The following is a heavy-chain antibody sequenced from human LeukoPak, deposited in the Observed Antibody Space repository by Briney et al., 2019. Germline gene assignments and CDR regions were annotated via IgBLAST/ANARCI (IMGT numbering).Heavy chain of an antibody. Sequence: PGGSLRLSCAASGFTFSSNWMHWVRQAPGKGLVWVTRISSDGSSTSYADSEKSRFTISRDNAKNTLYLQMSSLRAEDTAMYYCARISLSGWANDYWGQGTLVTVSS. CDR2: ISSDGSST. J-gene: IGHJ4*02. CDR3: ARISLSGWANDY. V-gene: IGHV3-74*01. D-gene: IGHD6-19*01. CDR1: GFTFSSNW.